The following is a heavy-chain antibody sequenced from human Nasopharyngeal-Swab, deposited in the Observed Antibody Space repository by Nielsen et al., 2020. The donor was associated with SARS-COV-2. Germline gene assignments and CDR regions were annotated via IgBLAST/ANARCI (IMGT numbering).Heavy chain of an antibody. CDR1: GSSFTSYW. D-gene: IGHD2-2*03. CDR3: ARLGGYCSSTSCYLGDYYMDV. Sequence: GGSLRLSCKGSGSSFTSYWIGWVRQMPGKGLEWMGIIYPGDSDTRYSPSFQGQVTISADKSISTAYLQWSSLKASDIAMYYCARLGGYCSSTSCYLGDYYMDVWGKGTTVTVSS. V-gene: IGHV5-51*01. CDR2: IYPGDSDT. J-gene: IGHJ6*03.